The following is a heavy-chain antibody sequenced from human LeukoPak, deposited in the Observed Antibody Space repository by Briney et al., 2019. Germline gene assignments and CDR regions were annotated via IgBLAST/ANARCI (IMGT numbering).Heavy chain of an antibody. V-gene: IGHV5-51*01. CDR2: IYPGDSDT. J-gene: IGHJ4*02. Sequence: GESLKISCKGSGYSFTSYWIGWVRQMPGKGLEWMGIIYPGDSDTRYSPSFQGQVTISADKSISTAYLQWSSLKASDTAMYYCARSGYSSSWYRGYFDYWGQGTLVTVSS. D-gene: IGHD6-13*01. CDR3: ARSGYSSSWYRGYFDY. CDR1: GYSFTSYW.